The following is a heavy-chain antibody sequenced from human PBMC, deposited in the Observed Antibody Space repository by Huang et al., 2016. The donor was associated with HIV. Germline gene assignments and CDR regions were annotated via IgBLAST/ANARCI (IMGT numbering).Heavy chain of an antibody. J-gene: IGHJ4*02. Sequence: VQLVQSGAAVKKLGESQKISCKGSGYSFSSYWIAWVRQMTGKGMDWMETICPDVPDTPNSPTCAAQGTITADKSIDTAYLKWSSLKAADTAMYYCARRFSSSSGYFDYWGQGSLVTDSS. CDR3: ARRFSSSSGYFDY. CDR2: ICPDVPDT. V-gene: IGHV5-51*01. D-gene: IGHD6-6*01. CDR1: GYSFSSYW.